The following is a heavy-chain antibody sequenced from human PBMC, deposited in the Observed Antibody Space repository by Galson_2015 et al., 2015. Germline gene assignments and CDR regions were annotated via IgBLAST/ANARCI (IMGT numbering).Heavy chain of an antibody. J-gene: IGHJ6*02. CDR1: GFTFSSSW. CDR3: ARDREYHLDV. CDR2: INGDGSRT. D-gene: IGHD2/OR15-2a*01. Sequence: SLRLSCAASGFTFSSSWMHWVRQVPGKGLVWVSRINGDGSRTIYADSVKGRFTISRDNAKNTLFLQMNSLRPEDTAVYYCARDREYHLDVWGRGTTVTVSS. V-gene: IGHV3-74*01.